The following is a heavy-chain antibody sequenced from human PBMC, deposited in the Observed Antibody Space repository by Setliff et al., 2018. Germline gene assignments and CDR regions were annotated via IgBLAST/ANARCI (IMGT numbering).Heavy chain of an antibody. J-gene: IGHJ6*03. CDR3: ARDRSTVIRGVTSFFYYYMDV. V-gene: IGHV4-59*11. CDR1: GGSIGPHY. CDR2: IFYSDTA. D-gene: IGHD3-10*01. Sequence: PSETLSLTCTVSGGSIGPHYWSWIRQAPGKGLEWIGHIFYSDTAKYNPSLESRAAISVDSSKNQFSLKLRSVTAADTAVYYCARDRSTVIRGVTSFFYYYMDVWGGGTTVTVS.